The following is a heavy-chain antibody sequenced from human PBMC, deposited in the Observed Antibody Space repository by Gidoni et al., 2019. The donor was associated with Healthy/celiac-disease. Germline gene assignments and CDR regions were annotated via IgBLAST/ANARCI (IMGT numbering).Heavy chain of an antibody. V-gene: IGHV3-23*01. CDR1: GFTFSSYA. J-gene: IGHJ5*02. Sequence: EVQLLESGGGLVQPGGSLRLSCAASGFTFSSYAMSWVRQAPGKGLELVSAISGSGGSTYYADSVKGRFTISRDNSKNTLYLQMNSLRAEDTAVYYCAKASDSSGWYSPPNWFDPWGQGTLVTVSS. CDR3: AKASDSSGWYSPPNWFDP. D-gene: IGHD6-19*01. CDR2: ISGSGGST.